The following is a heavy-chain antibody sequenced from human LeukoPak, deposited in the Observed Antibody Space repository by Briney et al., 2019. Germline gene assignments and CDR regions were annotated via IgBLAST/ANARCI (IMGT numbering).Heavy chain of an antibody. CDR2: ISSSSSYI. CDR3: ARPYYYDSSDYSENFDS. Sequence: PGGSLRLSCAASGFTFSSYSMNWVRQAPGKGLEWVSSISSSSSYIYYADSVKGRFTISRDNAKNSLYLQMNSLRAEDTAVYYCARPYYYDSSDYSENFDSWGQGTLVTVSS. D-gene: IGHD3-22*01. V-gene: IGHV3-21*01. J-gene: IGHJ4*02. CDR1: GFTFSSYS.